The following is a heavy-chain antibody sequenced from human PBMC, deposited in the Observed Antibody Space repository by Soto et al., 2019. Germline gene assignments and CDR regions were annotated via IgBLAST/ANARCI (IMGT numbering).Heavy chain of an antibody. CDR1: GFTFSDYY. Sequence: GGSLRLSCAASGFTFSDYYMSWIRQAPGKGLEWVSYISSSGSTIYYADSVKGRFTISRDNAKNSLYLQMNSLRAEDTAVYYCARDLVTTYHYYYYGMDVWGQGTTVTVSS. V-gene: IGHV3-11*01. CDR3: ARDLVTTYHYYYYGMDV. J-gene: IGHJ6*02. D-gene: IGHD4-17*01. CDR2: ISSSGSTI.